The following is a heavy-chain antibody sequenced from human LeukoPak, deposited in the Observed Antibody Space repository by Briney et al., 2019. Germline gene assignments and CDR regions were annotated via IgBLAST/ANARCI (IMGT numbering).Heavy chain of an antibody. D-gene: IGHD5-12*01. CDR3: ARDPGSGYGSFDY. V-gene: IGHV1-2*02. CDR1: GYTFTGYY. J-gene: IGHJ4*02. CDR2: INPNSGGT. Sequence: VASVKVSCKASGYTFTGYYMHWVRQAPGQGLEWMGWINPNSGGTNYAQKFQGRVTMTRDTSISTAYMELSRLRSDDTAVYYCARDPGSGYGSFDYWGQGTLVTVSS.